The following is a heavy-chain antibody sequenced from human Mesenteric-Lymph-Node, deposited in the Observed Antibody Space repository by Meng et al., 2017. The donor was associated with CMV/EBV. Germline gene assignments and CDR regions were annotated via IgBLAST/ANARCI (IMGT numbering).Heavy chain of an antibody. CDR2: IRDSGGST. D-gene: IGHD3-3*01. CDR1: GFTFSTYA. Sequence: GGSLRLSCAASGFTFSTYAMSWVRQAPGKGLQWVSTIRDSGGSTYYADSVRGRFTISRDNSKNTLYLQMNSLRAEDTAVYYCAKGLTYYDFWSGLDWGQGTLVTVSS. CDR3: AKGLTYYDFWSGLD. J-gene: IGHJ4*02. V-gene: IGHV3-23*01.